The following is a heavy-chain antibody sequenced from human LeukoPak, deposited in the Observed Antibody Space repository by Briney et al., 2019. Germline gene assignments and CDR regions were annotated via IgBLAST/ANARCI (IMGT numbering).Heavy chain of an antibody. CDR1: GDSVSSNSAA. J-gene: IGHJ5*02. Sequence: SQTLSLTCAISGDSVSSNSAAWNWIRQSPSRGLEWLGRTYYRSKWYNDYAVSVKGRITINPDTSKNQFSLQLNSVTPEDTAVYYCARGYCSGGSCYSNWFDPWGQGTLVTVPS. CDR3: ARGYCSGGSCYSNWFDP. D-gene: IGHD2-15*01. V-gene: IGHV6-1*01. CDR2: TYYRSKWYN.